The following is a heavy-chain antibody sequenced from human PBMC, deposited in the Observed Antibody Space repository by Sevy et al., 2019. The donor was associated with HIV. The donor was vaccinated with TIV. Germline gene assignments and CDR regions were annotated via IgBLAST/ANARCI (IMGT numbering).Heavy chain of an antibody. J-gene: IGHJ3*02. V-gene: IGHV3-21*01. CDR2: ISGLSNYI. D-gene: IGHD6-19*01. Sequence: VGSLRLSCAASGFTFSSYPMHWVRQAPGKGLEWVSSISGLSNYIYYADSVKGRFSISRDNTKNSVYLQMNSLRGEDTAVFYCARAVPATDAFDIWGQGTLVTVSS. CDR3: ARAVPATDAFDI. CDR1: GFTFSSYP.